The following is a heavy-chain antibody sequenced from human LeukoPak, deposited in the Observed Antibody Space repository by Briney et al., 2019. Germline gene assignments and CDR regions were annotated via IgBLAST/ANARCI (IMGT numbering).Heavy chain of an antibody. CDR3: VRDGASFDY. V-gene: IGHV3-48*01. CDR2: ISSSSSTI. Sequence: GGSLRLPCAASGFTFSSYSMNWVRQAPGKGLEWVSYISSSSSTIYYADSVKGRFTISRDNAKNSLYLQMNSLRAEDTAVYYCVRDGASFDYWGQGTLVTVSS. J-gene: IGHJ4*02. CDR1: GFTFSSYS.